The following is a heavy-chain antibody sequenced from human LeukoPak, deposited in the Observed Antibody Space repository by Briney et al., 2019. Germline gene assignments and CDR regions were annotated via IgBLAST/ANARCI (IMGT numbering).Heavy chain of an antibody. D-gene: IGHD4-17*01. Sequence: SETLSLTCTVSGGSISSSSYYWGWIRQPPGKGLEWIGSIYYSGSTYYNPSLKSRVTISVDTSKNQFSLKLSSVTAADTAVYYCARKDHGDPNERWGQGTLVTVSS. V-gene: IGHV4-39*01. CDR3: ARKDHGDPNER. CDR1: GGSISSSSYY. J-gene: IGHJ4*02. CDR2: IYYSGST.